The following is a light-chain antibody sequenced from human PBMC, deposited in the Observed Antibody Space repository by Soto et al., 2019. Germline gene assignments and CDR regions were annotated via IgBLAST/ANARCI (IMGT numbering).Light chain of an antibody. CDR3: NSYTSSSTLMV. CDR2: EVS. Sequence: QSALTQPPSASGSPGQSVTISCTGSSSDVGGHNFVSWYQQHPGKAPKLIIYEVSKRPAGVPDRFSGSKSGNTASLTVSGLQAEDEADYHCNSYTSSSTLMVFGGGTQLTVL. J-gene: IGLJ2*01. V-gene: IGLV2-8*01. CDR1: SSDVGGHNF.